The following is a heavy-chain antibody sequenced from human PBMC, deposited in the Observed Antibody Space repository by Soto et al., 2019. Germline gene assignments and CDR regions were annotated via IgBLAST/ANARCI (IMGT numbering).Heavy chain of an antibody. CDR2: ISAYNGNT. J-gene: IGHJ4*02. CDR3: ATSRSGGGAYDY. Sequence: QVQLVQSGAEVKKPGASVKVSCKASGYTFTSYGISWVRQAPGQGLEWMGWISAYNGNTNYAQKLQGRVTMTTDTSARTAYMELRSLRSDDTAVYSCATSRSGGGAYDYWGQGTLVTVSS. CDR1: GYTFTSYG. D-gene: IGHD3-16*01. V-gene: IGHV1-18*01.